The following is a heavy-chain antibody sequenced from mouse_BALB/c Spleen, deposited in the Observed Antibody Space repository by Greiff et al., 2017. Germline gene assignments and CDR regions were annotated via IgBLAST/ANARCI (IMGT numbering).Heavy chain of an antibody. V-gene: IGHV5-6-3*01. CDR2: INSNGGST. D-gene: IGHD1-1*01. J-gene: IGHJ4*01. CDR1: GFTFSSYG. Sequence: DVKLVESGGGLVQPGGSLKLSCAASGFTFSSYGMSWVRQTPDKRLELVATINSNGGSTYYPDSVKGRFTISRDNAKNTLYLQMSSLKSEDTAMYYCAREVGSFYAMDYWGQGTSVTVSS. CDR3: AREVGSFYAMDY.